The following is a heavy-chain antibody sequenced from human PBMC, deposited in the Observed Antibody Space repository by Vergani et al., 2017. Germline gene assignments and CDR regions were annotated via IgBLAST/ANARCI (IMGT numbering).Heavy chain of an antibody. J-gene: IGHJ4*02. CDR3: AKDRSRSWEY. CDR2: IGTAGDT. D-gene: IGHD6-13*01. Sequence: EVQLVESGGGLVQPGGSLRLSCAASGFTFSTYDMHWVRQATGKGLEWVSAIGTAGDTYYPGSVKGRFTISRDNSMNTVSLQMNNLRVEDTALYYCAKDRSRSWEYWGQGTLVTVSS. CDR1: GFTFSTYD. V-gene: IGHV3-13*01.